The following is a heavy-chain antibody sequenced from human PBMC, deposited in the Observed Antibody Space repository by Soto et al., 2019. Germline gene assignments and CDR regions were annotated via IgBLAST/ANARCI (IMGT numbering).Heavy chain of an antibody. V-gene: IGHV5-51*01. D-gene: IGHD3-22*01. Sequence: GESLKISCKGSGYSFTSYWIGWVRQMPGKGLEWMGIIYPGDSDTRYSPSFQGQVTISADKSISTAYLQWGSLKASDTAMYYCARQLYDSSGHYYFGSLYYYYGMDVWGQGTTVTVSS. CDR2: IYPGDSDT. J-gene: IGHJ6*02. CDR3: ARQLYDSSGHYYFGSLYYYYGMDV. CDR1: GYSFTSYW.